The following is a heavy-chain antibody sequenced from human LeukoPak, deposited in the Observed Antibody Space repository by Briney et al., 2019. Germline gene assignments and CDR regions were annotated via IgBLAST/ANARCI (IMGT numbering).Heavy chain of an antibody. CDR3: LVSSTGRGGVDY. V-gene: IGHV3-7*01. J-gene: IGHJ4*02. D-gene: IGHD6-25*01. CDR2: IKQDGSEK. Sequence: GGSLRLSCAASGFTVGNYWMSWVRQAPGKGLEWVANIKQDGSEKNYVDSVKGRFTISRDDAKNSLYLQMNSLRAEDTAVYYCLVSSTGRGGVDYWGQGTLVTVSS. CDR1: GFTVGNYW.